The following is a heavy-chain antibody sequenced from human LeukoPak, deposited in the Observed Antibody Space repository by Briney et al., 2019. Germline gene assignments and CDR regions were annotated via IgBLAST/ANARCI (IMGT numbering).Heavy chain of an antibody. Sequence: GGSLRLSCAASGFTFSSYWMHWVRHAPGKGLVWVSRINSDGSSTSYADSVKGRFTISRDNAKNTLYLQMNSLRAEDTAVYYCAKPKPDYYYMDVWGKGTTVTISS. J-gene: IGHJ6*03. CDR1: GFTFSSYW. CDR2: INSDGSST. D-gene: IGHD1-14*01. V-gene: IGHV3-74*01. CDR3: AKPKPDYYYMDV.